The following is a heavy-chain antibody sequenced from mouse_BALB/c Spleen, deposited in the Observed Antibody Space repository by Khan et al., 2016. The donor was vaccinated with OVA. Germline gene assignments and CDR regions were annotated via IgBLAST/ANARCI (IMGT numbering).Heavy chain of an antibody. D-gene: IGHD2-2*01. CDR3: ARNDGDDVDY. V-gene: IGHV14-3*02. J-gene: IGHJ2*01. Sequence: VRLQQSGTELVKPGASVKLSCTASGFNIKDTYLHWVKQRPKQGLNWIGRIDPANGNSKYDPKFQDKATITADTSSNTVYLQLSSLTFEDTGVYYCARNDGDDVDYWGQGTTLTVSS. CDR2: IDPANGNS. CDR1: GFNIKDTY.